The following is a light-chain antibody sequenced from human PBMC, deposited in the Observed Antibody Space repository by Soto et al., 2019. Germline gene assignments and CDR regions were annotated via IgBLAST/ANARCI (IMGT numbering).Light chain of an antibody. CDR3: QQRSNPFT. V-gene: IGKV3-11*01. Sequence: EIVLTQSPATLSLSPGERATLSCRASQSVGNYLGWYHQKPGQAPRLLIYDASNRATGIPDRFSGSGSGTDFTLAISCLATEDFAVYYCQQRSNPFTFRPGTNVDIK. CDR2: DAS. CDR1: QSVGNY. J-gene: IGKJ3*01.